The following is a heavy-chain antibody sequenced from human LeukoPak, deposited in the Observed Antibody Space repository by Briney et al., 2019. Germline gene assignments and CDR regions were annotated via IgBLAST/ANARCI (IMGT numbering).Heavy chain of an antibody. CDR2: INVGNGNT. J-gene: IGHJ6*02. CDR3: TRSDCSGGNCWDPNFYFYGFDV. Sequence: ASVKVSCKASGYTFTSYAIHWVRQAPGQRLEWMGWINVGNGNTKYSEKFQGRITITRDTSASTAYMELSSLRSEDTAVYYCTRSDCSGGNCWDPNFYFYGFDVWGQGTTVTVSS. D-gene: IGHD2-15*01. V-gene: IGHV1-3*01. CDR1: GYTFTSYA.